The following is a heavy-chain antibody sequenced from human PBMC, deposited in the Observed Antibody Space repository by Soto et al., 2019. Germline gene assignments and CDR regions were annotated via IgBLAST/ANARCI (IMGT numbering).Heavy chain of an antibody. D-gene: IGHD2-15*01. CDR2: TYHRGST. Sequence: SETLSLTCCVSGVSISSYFWSWIRQPPGRGLEWIGYTYHRGSTNYSPSLKSRVAISLDTSENQFSLKVNSVTAADTAVYYCARIGGYHGPLDYWGQGTPVTVSS. V-gene: IGHV4-59*01. CDR3: ARIGGYHGPLDY. CDR1: GVSISSYF. J-gene: IGHJ4*02.